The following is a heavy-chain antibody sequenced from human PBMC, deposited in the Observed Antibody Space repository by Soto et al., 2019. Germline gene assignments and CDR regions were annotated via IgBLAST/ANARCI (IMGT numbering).Heavy chain of an antibody. CDR2: IYTSGST. D-gene: IGHD3-3*01. V-gene: IGHV4-4*07. Sequence: SETLYLTCTVSGGSISSYYWSWLRQPAGKGLEWIGRIYTSGSTNYNPSLKRRVTMSVDTSKNQFSLKLSSVTAADTAVYYCARDSIFGVVINPPYYYYGMDVWGQGTKVT. CDR1: GGSISSYY. CDR3: ARDSIFGVVINPPYYYYGMDV. J-gene: IGHJ6*02.